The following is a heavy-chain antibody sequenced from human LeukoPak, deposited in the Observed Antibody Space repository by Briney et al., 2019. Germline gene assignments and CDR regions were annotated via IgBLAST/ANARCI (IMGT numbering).Heavy chain of an antibody. V-gene: IGHV3-23*01. J-gene: IGHJ3*02. Sequence: GGSLRLSCAASGFTFSSYAMSWVRQAPGKGLERVSAISGSGSNTYYADSVKGRFTVSRDSSKNTMYLQMNSLRAEDTAVYFCAESRGYSRDGFDIWGQGTMVTVSS. CDR2: ISGSGSNT. CDR3: AESRGYSRDGFDI. CDR1: GFTFSSYA. D-gene: IGHD4-23*01.